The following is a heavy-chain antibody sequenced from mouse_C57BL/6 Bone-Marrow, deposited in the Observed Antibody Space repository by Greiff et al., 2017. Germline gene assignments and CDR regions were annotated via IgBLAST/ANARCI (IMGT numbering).Heavy chain of an antibody. CDR1: GFSLSTSNMG. D-gene: IGHD1-1*01. J-gene: IGHJ4*01. Sequence: QVTLKVSGPGILQPSQTLSLTCSFSGFSLSTSNMGIGWIRQPSGKGLEWLAHIWWNDDRYYNPSLKSRLTLSKDTSNNQVFLTITSVDTADTATYYCAQMGGSRENAMDYCGPGTSVTVSS. V-gene: IGHV8-5*01. CDR2: IWWNDDR. CDR3: AQMGGSRENAMDY.